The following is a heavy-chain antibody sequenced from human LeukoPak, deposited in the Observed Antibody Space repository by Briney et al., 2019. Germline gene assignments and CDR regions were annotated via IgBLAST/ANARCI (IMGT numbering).Heavy chain of an antibody. CDR2: INPDSGGT. V-gene: IGHV1-2*02. CDR1: GYSLTGYN. D-gene: IGHD3-16*01. Sequence: ASVMVSCQTPGYSLTGYNMHWVRQAPGQGLEWMGWINPDSGGTNYAQKFQGRVTMTRDTSIRTAYMELSRLRSDDTAVYHCARQGADAFDIWGQGTMVTVSS. CDR3: ARQGADAFDI. J-gene: IGHJ3*02.